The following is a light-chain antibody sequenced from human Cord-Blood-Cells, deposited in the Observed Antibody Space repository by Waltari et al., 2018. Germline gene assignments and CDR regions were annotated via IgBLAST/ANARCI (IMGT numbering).Light chain of an antibody. Sequence: DIAMTQSPLSLPVTPGEPASISCRSSQSLLHSNGYNYLDWYLQKPGQSPQLLIYLGSNRASGVPDRFSGSGSGTDFTLKISRVEAEDVGVYYCMRALQTPYTFGQGTKLEIK. CDR2: LGS. CDR3: MRALQTPYT. CDR1: QSLLHSNGYNY. J-gene: IGKJ2*01. V-gene: IGKV2-28*01.